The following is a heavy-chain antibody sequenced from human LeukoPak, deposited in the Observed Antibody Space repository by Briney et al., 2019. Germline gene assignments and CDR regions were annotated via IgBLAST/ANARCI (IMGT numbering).Heavy chain of an antibody. CDR1: GYTFTGYY. V-gene: IGHV1-46*01. CDR2: INPSGGST. J-gene: IGHJ4*02. CDR3: ARGGHIVVVTAISGGSPDY. D-gene: IGHD2-21*02. Sequence: ASVKVSCKASGYTFTGYYMHWVRQAPGQGLEWMGIINPSGGSTSYAQKFQGRVTMTRDTSTSTVYMELSSLRSDDTAVYYCARGGHIVVVTAISGGSPDYWGQGTLVTVSS.